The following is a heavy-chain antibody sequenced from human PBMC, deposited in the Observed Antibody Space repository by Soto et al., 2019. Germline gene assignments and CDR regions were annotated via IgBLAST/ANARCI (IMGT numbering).Heavy chain of an antibody. J-gene: IGHJ6*02. D-gene: IGHD1-26*01. V-gene: IGHV3-48*02. Sequence: EVQLVESGGGLVQPGGSLRLSCAASGFTFSSYSMNWVRQAPGKGLEWVSYISSSSSTIYYADSVKGRFTISRDNAKNSLYLQMNSLRDEDTAVYYCARVRGFYSGGERGGLGMDVWGQGTTVTVSS. CDR1: GFTFSSYS. CDR2: ISSSSSTI. CDR3: ARVRGFYSGGERGGLGMDV.